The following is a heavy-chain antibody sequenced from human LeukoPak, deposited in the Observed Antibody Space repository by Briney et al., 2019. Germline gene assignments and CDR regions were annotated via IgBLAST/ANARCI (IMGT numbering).Heavy chain of an antibody. CDR1: GYTFTSYY. Sequence: EASVKVSCKASGYTFTSYYMHWVRQAPGQGLEWMGIINPSGGSTSYAQKFQGRVTMTRDTSTSTVYMELSSLRSEDTAVYYCARGGMTTTIFGVVIMYYFDYWGQGTLVTVSS. D-gene: IGHD3-3*01. CDR2: INPSGGST. CDR3: ARGGMTTTIFGVVIMYYFDY. V-gene: IGHV1-46*01. J-gene: IGHJ4*02.